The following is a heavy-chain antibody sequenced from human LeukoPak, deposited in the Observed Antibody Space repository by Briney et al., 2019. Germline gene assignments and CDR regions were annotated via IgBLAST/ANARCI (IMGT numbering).Heavy chain of an antibody. J-gene: IGHJ4*02. CDR3: AKGGESSLPFDY. Sequence: SETLSLTCIVSGASISGHYWGWFRQPAGKDPEWIGRVHTSRGTNYNSSLKSRLTMSVDTSKNQFSLHLASVTAADTAVYYCAKGGESSLPFDYWGQGTLVTVSS. D-gene: IGHD3-10*01. CDR1: GASISGHY. CDR2: VHTSRGT. V-gene: IGHV4-4*07.